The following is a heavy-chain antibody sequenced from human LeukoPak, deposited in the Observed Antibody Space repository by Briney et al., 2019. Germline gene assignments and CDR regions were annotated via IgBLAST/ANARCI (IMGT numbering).Heavy chain of an antibody. Sequence: NPSETLSLTCAVYGGSFSGYYWSWIRQPPGKGLEWIGEINHSGSTNYNPSLKSRVTISVDTSKNQFSLKLSSVTAADTAVYYCARGGALSDEAATKYYFDYWGQGTLVTVSS. CDR2: INHSGST. CDR1: GGSFSGYY. D-gene: IGHD6-25*01. V-gene: IGHV4-34*01. CDR3: ARGGALSDEAATKYYFDY. J-gene: IGHJ4*02.